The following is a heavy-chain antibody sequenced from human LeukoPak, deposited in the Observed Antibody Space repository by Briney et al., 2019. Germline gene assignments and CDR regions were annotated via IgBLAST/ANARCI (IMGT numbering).Heavy chain of an antibody. CDR2: ISAGGGST. J-gene: IGHJ4*02. V-gene: IGHV3-23*01. CDR3: AKDLAFTAGKEY. CDR1: GFTFSSSG. Sequence: GGSLRLSCAASGFTFSSSGMHWVRQAPGKGLEWVSVISAGGGSTYYADSVKGRFTISRDNSKNTLYLQMNSLRAEDTAVYYCAKDLAFTAGKEYWGQGTLVTVSS. D-gene: IGHD2-15*01.